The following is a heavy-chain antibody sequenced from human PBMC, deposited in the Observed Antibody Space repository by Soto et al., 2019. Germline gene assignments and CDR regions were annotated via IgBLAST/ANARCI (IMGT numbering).Heavy chain of an antibody. J-gene: IGHJ4*02. V-gene: IGHV5-10-1*01. CDR2: IDPSDSYT. CDR1: GYSFTSYW. Sequence: GESLKISCKGSGYSFTSYWISWVRQMPGKGLEWMGRIDPSDSYTNYSPSFQGHVTISADKSISTAYLQWSSLKASDTAMYYCARGKIAVAGTCYFDYWGQGTLVTVSS. CDR3: ARGKIAVAGTCYFDY. D-gene: IGHD6-19*01.